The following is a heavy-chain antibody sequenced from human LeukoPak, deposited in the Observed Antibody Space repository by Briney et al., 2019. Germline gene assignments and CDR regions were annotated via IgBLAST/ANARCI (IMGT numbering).Heavy chain of an antibody. D-gene: IGHD5-24*01. V-gene: IGHV4-30-2*01. CDR2: IYHSGST. CDR1: GGSISSGGYS. Sequence: SETLSLTCAVSGGSISSGGYSWSWIRQPPGKGLEWIGYIYHSGSTYYNPSLKSRVTISVDRSKNQFSLKLSSVTAADTAVYYCARSLLDGPRVFDYWGQGTLVTVSS. J-gene: IGHJ4*02. CDR3: ARSLLDGPRVFDY.